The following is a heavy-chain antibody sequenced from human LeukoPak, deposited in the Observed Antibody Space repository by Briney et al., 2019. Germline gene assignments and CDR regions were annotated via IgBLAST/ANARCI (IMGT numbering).Heavy chain of an antibody. V-gene: IGHV4-39*01. D-gene: IGHD4-23*01. Sequence: PSETLSLTCTVSGGSINSTTYYWGWIRQPPGKGPEWIGSFYYSGRTYYSPSLKSRVTISVDTSKSQFSLKLTSVTAADTAVCCCARLGSYGGNSYFDYWGQGTLVTVSS. J-gene: IGHJ4*02. CDR1: GGSINSTTYY. CDR3: ARLGSYGGNSYFDY. CDR2: FYYSGRT.